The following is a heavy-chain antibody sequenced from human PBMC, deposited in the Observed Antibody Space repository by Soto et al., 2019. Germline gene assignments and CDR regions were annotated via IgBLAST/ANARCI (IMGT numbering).Heavy chain of an antibody. CDR1: GFPFTTYG. D-gene: IGHD3-10*01. CDR2: ISYDGSNR. J-gene: IGHJ4*02. V-gene: IGHV3-30*03. CDR3: VGGQYYFDY. Sequence: GGSLRLSCAASGFPFTTYGMHLVREGTGKGLEWVAVISYDGSNRYYADSVKGRFTISRDNSKNTLYLQMNDLRPEDTALYYCVGGQYYFDYRGQGTLVTVSS.